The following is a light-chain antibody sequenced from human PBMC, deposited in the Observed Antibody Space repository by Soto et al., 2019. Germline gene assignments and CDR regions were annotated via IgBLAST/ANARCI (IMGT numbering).Light chain of an antibody. CDR2: DAS. CDR3: QQYNNY. V-gene: IGKV1-5*01. CDR1: QNINKW. Sequence: DIQMTQSPSTLSGSVGDRVTITCRASQNINKWLAWYQLKPGKAPKLLIYDASSLGSGVPSRFSGSGSGTEFTLTISSLQPDYSATYYCQQYNNYFGPGTKVDIK. J-gene: IGKJ3*01.